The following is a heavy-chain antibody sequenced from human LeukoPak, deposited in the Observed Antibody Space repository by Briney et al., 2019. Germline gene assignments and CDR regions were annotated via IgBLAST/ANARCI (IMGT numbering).Heavy chain of an antibody. Sequence: ASVKVSCKASGYTFTSYYMHWVRQAPGQGLEWMGWINPNSGGTNYAQKFQGWVTMTRDTSISTAYMELSRLRSDDTAVYYCASPGRYSGYEYDYWGQGTLVTVSS. J-gene: IGHJ4*02. CDR2: INPNSGGT. CDR1: GYTFTSYY. V-gene: IGHV1-2*04. D-gene: IGHD5-12*01. CDR3: ASPGRYSGYEYDY.